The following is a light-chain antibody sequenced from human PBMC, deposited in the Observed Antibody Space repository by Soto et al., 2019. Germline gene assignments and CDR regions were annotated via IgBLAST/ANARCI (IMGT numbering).Light chain of an antibody. Sequence: QSALTQPASVSASPGQSITISCTGTSSDVGGYKYVSWYQQPPGKAPKLLIYEVSNRPSGIANRFSASKSDNTASLTISGLRAEDEADYYCSSYRSGYLYAFGTGTKVTGL. CDR3: SSYRSGYLYA. V-gene: IGLV2-14*01. J-gene: IGLJ1*01. CDR2: EVS. CDR1: SSDVGGYKY.